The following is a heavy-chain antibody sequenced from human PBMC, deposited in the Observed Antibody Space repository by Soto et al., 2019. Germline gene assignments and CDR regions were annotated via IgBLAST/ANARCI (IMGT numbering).Heavy chain of an antibody. CDR3: ARQNYYGRRYFDY. V-gene: IGHV5-51*01. CDR1: GYNFGSYW. Sequence: PGESLKISCEGSGYNFGSYWIGWVRQMPGEGLEWMGTIYPGDSDATYSPSFQGQVTISADKSIRTAYLQWSSLKASDTAIYYCARQNYYGRRYFDYWGQGTLVTVSS. D-gene: IGHD3-10*01. J-gene: IGHJ4*02. CDR2: IYPGDSDA.